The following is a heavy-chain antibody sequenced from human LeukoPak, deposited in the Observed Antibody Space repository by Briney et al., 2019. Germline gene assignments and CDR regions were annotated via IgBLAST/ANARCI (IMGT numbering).Heavy chain of an antibody. CDR2: IYTSGST. J-gene: IGHJ5*02. V-gene: IGHV4-4*07. D-gene: IGHD4-23*01. Sequence: SETLSLTCTVSGGSISSYCWSWIRQPAGKGLEWIGRIYTSGSTNYNPSLKSRVTMSVDTSKNQFSLKLSSVTAADTAVYYCASGGNNDNWFDPWGQGTLVTVSS. CDR1: GGSISSYC. CDR3: ASGGNNDNWFDP.